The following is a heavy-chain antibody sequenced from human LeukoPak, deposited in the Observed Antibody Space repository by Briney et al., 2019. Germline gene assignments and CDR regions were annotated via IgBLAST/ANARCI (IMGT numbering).Heavy chain of an antibody. D-gene: IGHD6-6*01. CDR2: INPNSGGT. J-gene: IGHJ3*01. CDR1: GYIFTDYY. CDR3: ARDPPGSAASRQIFDV. Sequence: EASVKVSCKASGYIFTDYYMHWVQQAPGQGLEWMGWINPNSGGTSYAQRFQGRVTMTRDTSISTAYMELSRLTSDDTAVYYCARDPPGSAASRQIFDVWGQGTMVTVSS. V-gene: IGHV1-2*02.